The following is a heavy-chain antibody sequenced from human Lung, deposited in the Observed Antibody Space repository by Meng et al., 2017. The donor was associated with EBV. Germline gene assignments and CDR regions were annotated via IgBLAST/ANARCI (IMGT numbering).Heavy chain of an antibody. D-gene: IGHD4-17*01. CDR1: GYMFLGYH. J-gene: IGHJ5*02. Sequence: QLKLVRSGADVRRPGSSVKVSCKSSGYMFLGYHIHWVRQAPGQGLEWLGSINPSSGATKYAQSFQDRVTMTRDTSNTTAYMELRRLTSDDTAIYYCARMSVTTSFSLFNWFDPWGQGSLVTVSS. CDR3: ARMSVTTSFSLFNWFDP. V-gene: IGHV1-2*02. CDR2: INPSSGAT.